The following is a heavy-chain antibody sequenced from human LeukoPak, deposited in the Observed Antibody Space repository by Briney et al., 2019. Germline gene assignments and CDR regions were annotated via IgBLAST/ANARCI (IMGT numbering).Heavy chain of an antibody. CDR1: GGSISSSIYY. Sequence: SETLSLTCTVSGGSISSSIYYWGWIRQPPGKGLEWIGSIYYSGSTYYNPSLKSRVTISVDTSKNQFSLKLSSVTAADTAVYYCARHFWGSYVGFDLWGRGTLVTVSS. J-gene: IGHJ2*01. V-gene: IGHV4-39*01. CDR3: ARHFWGSYVGFDL. CDR2: IYYSGST. D-gene: IGHD3-16*01.